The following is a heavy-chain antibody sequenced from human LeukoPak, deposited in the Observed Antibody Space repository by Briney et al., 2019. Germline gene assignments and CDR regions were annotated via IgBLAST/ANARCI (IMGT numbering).Heavy chain of an antibody. J-gene: IGHJ4*02. CDR1: GFTFSSYA. V-gene: IGHV3-23*01. CDR2: ISGSGGST. CDR3: AKDKGGTMVRGSFDY. Sequence: GGSLRLSCAASGFTFSSYAMSWVRQAPGKGLEWVSAISGSGGSTYYADSVKGRFTISRDNSKNTLYLQMNSLRAEDTALYYCAKDKGGTMVRGSFDYWGQGTLVTVSS. D-gene: IGHD3-10*01.